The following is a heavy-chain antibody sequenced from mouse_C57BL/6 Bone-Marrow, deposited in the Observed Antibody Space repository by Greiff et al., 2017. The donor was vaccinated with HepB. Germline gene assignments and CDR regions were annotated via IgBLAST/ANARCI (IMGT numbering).Heavy chain of an antibody. CDR3: ARTLYYGSRDYAMDY. J-gene: IGHJ4*01. CDR1: GYTFTSYW. CDR2: IDPNSGGT. D-gene: IGHD1-1*01. V-gene: IGHV1-72*01. Sequence: QVQLKQPGAELVKPGASVKLSCKASGYTFTSYWMHWVKQRPGRGLEWIGRIDPNSGGTKYNEKFKSKATLTVDKPSSTAYMQLSSLTSEDSAVYYCARTLYYGSRDYAMDYWGQGTSVTVSS.